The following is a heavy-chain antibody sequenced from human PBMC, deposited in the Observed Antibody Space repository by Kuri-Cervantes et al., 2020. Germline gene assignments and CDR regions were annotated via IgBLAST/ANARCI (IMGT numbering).Heavy chain of an antibody. CDR2: ISYDGSNK. CDR1: GFTFSSYA. D-gene: IGHD2-2*03. Sequence: LSLTCAASGFTFSSYAMHWVRQAPGKGLEWVAVISYDGSNKYYADSVKGRFTISRDNSKNTLYLQMNSLRAEDTAVYYCARDDGLDGMDVWGQGTTVTVSS. J-gene: IGHJ6*02. V-gene: IGHV3-30-3*01. CDR3: ARDDGLDGMDV.